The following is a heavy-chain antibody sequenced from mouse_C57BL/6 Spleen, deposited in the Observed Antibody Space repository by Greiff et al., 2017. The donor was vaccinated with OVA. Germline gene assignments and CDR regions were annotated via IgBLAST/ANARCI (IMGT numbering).Heavy chain of an antibody. CDR3: ARTAELRLGAMDY. Sequence: EVQGVESGGGLVKPGGSLKLSCAASGFTFSDYGMHWVRQAPAKGLEWVAYISSGSSTIYYADTVKGRFTISRDNAKNTLFLQMTSLRSEDTAMYYCARTAELRLGAMDYWGQGTSVTVSS. V-gene: IGHV5-17*01. CDR2: ISSGSSTI. D-gene: IGHD3-2*02. CDR1: GFTFSDYG. J-gene: IGHJ4*01.